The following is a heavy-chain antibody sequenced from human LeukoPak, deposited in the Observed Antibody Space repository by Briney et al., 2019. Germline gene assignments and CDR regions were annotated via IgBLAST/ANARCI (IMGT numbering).Heavy chain of an antibody. CDR1: GYTFRSYE. CDR2: IHPNSGKT. J-gene: IGHJ4*02. CDR3: ARGHYGGNRYFDI. D-gene: IGHD4-23*01. V-gene: IGHV1-8*01. Sequence: VSVKVSCKASGYTFRSYEINWVRQAPGQGLEWVGWIHPNSGKTGYAQKFQGRVTMTRDSSTETAFMELSSLKFDDTAIFYCARGHYGGNRYFDIWGQGTLVSVSS.